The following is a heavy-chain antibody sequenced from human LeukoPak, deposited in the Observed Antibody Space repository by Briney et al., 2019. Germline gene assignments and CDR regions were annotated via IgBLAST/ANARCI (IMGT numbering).Heavy chain of an antibody. D-gene: IGHD2-8*01. V-gene: IGHV3-23*01. Sequence: TGGSLRLSCAASGVSFSGYVISWVRQAPGKGPQWGGDFSGSVGITYYTHSVKGRFSVSRDNSKHMVHLQLNSVRGEDTAVFYCAKNHGRGRYAGSDFWAEGASVALSS. CDR2: FSGSVGIT. J-gene: IGHJ3*01. CDR1: GVSFSGYV. CDR3: AKNHGRGRYAGSDF.